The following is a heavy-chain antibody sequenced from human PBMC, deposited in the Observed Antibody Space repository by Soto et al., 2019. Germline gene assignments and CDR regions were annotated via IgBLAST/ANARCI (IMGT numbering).Heavy chain of an antibody. CDR3: ARHGGHYFDY. Sequence: SETLSLTCTVSGGSISGYYWSWIRQPPGKGLEWIGYMYNTGSTVYNPSFKSRVTISVDTSENQFSLKLNSVTAADTAVYYCARHGGHYFDYWGQGTPVTVSS. V-gene: IGHV4-59*01. CDR2: MYNTGST. D-gene: IGHD3-16*01. J-gene: IGHJ4*02. CDR1: GGSISGYY.